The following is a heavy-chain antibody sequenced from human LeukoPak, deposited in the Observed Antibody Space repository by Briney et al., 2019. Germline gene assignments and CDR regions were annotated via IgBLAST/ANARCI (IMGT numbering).Heavy chain of an antibody. J-gene: IGHJ4*02. CDR3: ARNYDILTGYPFH. D-gene: IGHD3-9*01. V-gene: IGHV1-2*02. CDR2: INPNSGGT. CDR1: GYTFTGYY. Sequence: GASVKVSCKASGYTFTGYYMHWVRQAPGQGLEWMGWINPNSGGTNYAQKFQGRVTMTRDTSISTAYMELSRLRSDDTAVYYCARNYDILTGYPFHWGQGTLVTVSS.